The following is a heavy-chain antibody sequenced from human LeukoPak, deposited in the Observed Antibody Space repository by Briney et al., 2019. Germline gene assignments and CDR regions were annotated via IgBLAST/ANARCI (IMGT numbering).Heavy chain of an antibody. Sequence: ASVTVSCKASGYTFTSYYMHWVRQAPGQGLEWMGWINPNSGGTNYTQKFQGWVTMTRDTSISTAYMELSRLRSDDTAVYYCARDEGGSGPRGMDVWGQGTTVTVSS. V-gene: IGHV1-2*04. CDR2: INPNSGGT. J-gene: IGHJ6*02. D-gene: IGHD3-10*01. CDR1: GYTFTSYY. CDR3: ARDEGGSGPRGMDV.